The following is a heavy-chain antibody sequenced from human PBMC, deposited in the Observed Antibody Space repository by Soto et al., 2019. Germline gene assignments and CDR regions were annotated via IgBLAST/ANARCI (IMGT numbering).Heavy chain of an antibody. CDR1: GFTFSNAW. CDR2: IKSKTDGGTT. J-gene: IGHJ4*02. V-gene: IGHV3-15*01. Sequence: GGSLRLSCAASGFTFSNAWMSWVRQAPGKGPEWVGRIKSKTDGGTTDYAAPVKGRFTISRGDSKNTLYLQMNSLKTEDTAVYYCTTGDSGSYPSIDYWGQGTLVTVYS. D-gene: IGHD1-26*01. CDR3: TTGDSGSYPSIDY.